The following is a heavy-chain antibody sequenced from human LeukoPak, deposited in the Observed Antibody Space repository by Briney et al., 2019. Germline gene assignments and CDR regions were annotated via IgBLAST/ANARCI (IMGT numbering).Heavy chain of an antibody. CDR3: ARAVYSYGYFFDF. V-gene: IGHV3-30*03. D-gene: IGHD5-18*01. CDR2: ILYDGSDE. J-gene: IGHJ4*02. Sequence: GRSLRLSCAAAGFTFASYGMHWVRQAPGKGLEWVALILYDGSDEYFADSVKGRFTISRDNSKNTLYLQVNNLRPDDTAVYYCARAVYSYGYFFDFWGLGTLVIVSS. CDR1: GFTFASYG.